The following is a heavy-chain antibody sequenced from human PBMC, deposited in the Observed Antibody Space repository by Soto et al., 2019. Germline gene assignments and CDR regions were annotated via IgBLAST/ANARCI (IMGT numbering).Heavy chain of an antibody. CDR2: VYVTGTT. J-gene: IGHJ5*01. Sequence: QVQLQESGPGLVKPSETLSLTCTVSGASISDYYWSWNRQPAGQALEWIGRVYVTGTTYFNPSLKSRVIMSVDTSNNQVSLKLSSVTAADSAIYYCARDGEYTSGWYSFDSWGPGTLVTVSS. V-gene: IGHV4-4*07. CDR1: GASISDYY. CDR3: ARDGEYTSGWYSFDS. D-gene: IGHD6-19*01.